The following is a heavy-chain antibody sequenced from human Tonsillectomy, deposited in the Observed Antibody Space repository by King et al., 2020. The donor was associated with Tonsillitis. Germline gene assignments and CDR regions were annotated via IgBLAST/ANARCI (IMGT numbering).Heavy chain of an antibody. Sequence: LQLQESGPGLVKASETLSLTCTVSGGSISSGTYYWGWIRQPPGKGLEWIGSLSYSGSTYYNPSLKSRVTISVDTFTNQFSLELTSVTAADTAVYYCARHGMATNWGHYFDYWGQGTLVTVSS. D-gene: IGHD5-24*01. CDR2: LSYSGST. V-gene: IGHV4-39*01. CDR3: ARHGMATNWGHYFDY. CDR1: GGSISSGTYY. J-gene: IGHJ4*02.